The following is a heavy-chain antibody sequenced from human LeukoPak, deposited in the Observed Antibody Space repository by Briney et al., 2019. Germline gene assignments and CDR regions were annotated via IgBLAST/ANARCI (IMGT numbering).Heavy chain of an antibody. CDR1: GYTLTELS. D-gene: IGHD2-2*01. CDR3: ATGPPSRIVVVPAAMPFDY. Sequence: ASVKVSCKVSGYTLTELSMHWVRQAPGKGLEWMGGFDPEDGETIYAQKFQGRVTMTEDTSTDTAYMELSSLRSEDTAVYYCATGPPSRIVVVPAAMPFDYWGQGTLVTVSS. J-gene: IGHJ4*02. V-gene: IGHV1-24*01. CDR2: FDPEDGET.